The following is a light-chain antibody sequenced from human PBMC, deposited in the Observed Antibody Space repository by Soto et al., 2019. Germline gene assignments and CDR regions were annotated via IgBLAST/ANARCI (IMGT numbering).Light chain of an antibody. V-gene: IGKV3-15*01. Sequence: EIVMTQSPATLSVSPGDRATLSCRASQSISNYLAWYQQKPGQAPRLIIFDAYTRATGIPARFSGSGSGTEFTLTISSLQSEDSAVYYCQQYNNWLWTFGQGTKVGIK. CDR1: QSISNY. CDR3: QQYNNWLWT. J-gene: IGKJ1*01. CDR2: DAY.